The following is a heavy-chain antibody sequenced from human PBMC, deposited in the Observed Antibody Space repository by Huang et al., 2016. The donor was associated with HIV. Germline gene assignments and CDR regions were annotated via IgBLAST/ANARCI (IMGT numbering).Heavy chain of an antibody. J-gene: IGHJ5*02. CDR1: GFSFGAYG. D-gene: IGHD6-19*01. CDR2: ISYNGYHK. Sequence: QLNLVESGGGVVQGGGSLTLSCGAVGFSFGAYGMHWVRQTPGNGLEGVATISYNGYHKYYKDSLGGRFSISRDNSKKTLNLQMDSLRRDDTAVYFCAKDRVMGGTSGPFDLWGQGSSVTIAP. CDR3: AKDRVMGGTSGPFDL. V-gene: IGHV3-30*18.